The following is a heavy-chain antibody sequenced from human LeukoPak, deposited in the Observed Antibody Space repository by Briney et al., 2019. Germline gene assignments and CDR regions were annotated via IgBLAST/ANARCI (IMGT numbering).Heavy chain of an antibody. J-gene: IGHJ4*02. CDR3: ARDRIWSGYCSGGSCYSENFDY. V-gene: IGHV3-21*01. D-gene: IGHD2-15*01. CDR1: GFTFSSYS. Sequence: PGGSLRLSCAASGFTFSSYSMNWVRQAPGKGLEWVSSISSSSSYIYYAGSVKGRFTISRDNAKNSLYLQMNSLRAEDTAVYYCARDRIWSGYCSGGSCYSENFDYWGQGTLVTVSS. CDR2: ISSSSSYI.